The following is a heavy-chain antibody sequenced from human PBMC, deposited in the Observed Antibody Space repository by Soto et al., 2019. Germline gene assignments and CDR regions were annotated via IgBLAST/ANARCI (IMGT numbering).Heavy chain of an antibody. CDR3: ARVERGTATTVVDAFDI. CDR1: GGFVTSGSYY. Sequence: PSETLSLTCAVYGGFVTSGSYYWSWIRQPPGKGLEWIGEMSHSGGTHFNPSLKSRVTISVDTSKNQFTLKMSSVTAADTALYYRARVERGTATTVVDAFDIWGPGTMVPVSS. CDR2: MSHSGGT. J-gene: IGHJ3*02. V-gene: IGHV4-34*01. D-gene: IGHD1-1*01.